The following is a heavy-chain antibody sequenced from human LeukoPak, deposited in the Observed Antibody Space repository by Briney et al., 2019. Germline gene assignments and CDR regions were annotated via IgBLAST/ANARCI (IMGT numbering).Heavy chain of an antibody. V-gene: IGHV4-59*08. Sequence: SETLSLTCTVSGGSISTYYWSWIRQPPGKGLEWIGYIHYTGSTNYSPSLKSRVTISVDTSNNQFSLKVNSVTAADTAVYYCARLVIPWGQGILVTVSS. J-gene: IGHJ5*02. D-gene: IGHD3-10*01. CDR3: ARLVIP. CDR1: GGSISTYY. CDR2: IHYTGST.